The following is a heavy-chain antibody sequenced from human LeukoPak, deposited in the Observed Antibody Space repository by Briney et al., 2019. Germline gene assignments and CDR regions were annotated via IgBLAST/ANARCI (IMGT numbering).Heavy chain of an antibody. J-gene: IGHJ5*02. CDR1: GGTFSSYA. CDR3: AREVADYYYVWGRYRHNWFDP. D-gene: IGHD3-16*02. V-gene: IGHV1-69*06. CDR2: IIPIFGTA. Sequence: ASVKVSCKASGGTFSSYAISWVRQAPGQGLEWMGGIIPIFGTANYAQKFQGRVTITADKSTSTAYMELSSLRSEDTAVYYCAREVADYYYVWGRYRHNWFDPCGQGTLVTVSS.